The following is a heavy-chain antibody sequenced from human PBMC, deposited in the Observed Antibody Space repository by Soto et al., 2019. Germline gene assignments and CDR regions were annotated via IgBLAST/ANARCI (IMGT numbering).Heavy chain of an antibody. Sequence: PGGSLRLSCAASGFTFSSHWMSWVRQAPGKGLEWVANIKQDGSERYYVDSVKGRFSISRDNAENSLYLQMTSLRAEDTAVYYCAREDTYGLYVDYWGQGTLVTVSS. J-gene: IGHJ4*02. D-gene: IGHD5-18*01. CDR1: GFTFSSHW. CDR3: AREDTYGLYVDY. V-gene: IGHV3-7*01. CDR2: IKQDGSER.